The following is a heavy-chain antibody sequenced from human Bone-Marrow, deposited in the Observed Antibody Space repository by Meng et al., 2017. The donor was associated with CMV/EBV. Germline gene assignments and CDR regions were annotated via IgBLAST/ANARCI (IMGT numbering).Heavy chain of an antibody. CDR3: ARDVLGYCSSTSCLGGWFDP. CDR1: GGSISSGYY. Sequence: SETLSLTCTVSGGSISSGYYWGWIRQPPGKGLEWIGSIYHSGSTYYNPSLKSRVTISVDTSKNQFSLKLSSVTAADTAVYYCARDVLGYCSSTSCLGGWFDPWGQGTLVTVSS. D-gene: IGHD2-2*01. J-gene: IGHJ5*02. CDR2: IYHSGST. V-gene: IGHV4-38-2*02.